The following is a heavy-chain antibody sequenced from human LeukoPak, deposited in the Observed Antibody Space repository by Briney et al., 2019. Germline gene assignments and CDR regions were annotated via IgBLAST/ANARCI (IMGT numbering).Heavy chain of an antibody. J-gene: IGHJ4*02. CDR2: ISSSSSTI. CDR1: GFSFSDYY. D-gene: IGHD2-15*01. V-gene: IGHV3-11*01. CDR3: ARRNIGATYYFDY. Sequence: GGSLRLSCAASGFSFSDYYMNWIRQAPGGGLECVAYISSSSSTIHYADSVKGRFTISRDNAKNSLFLQMSNLRDEDTAIYYCARRNIGATYYFDYWGQGTLVTVSS.